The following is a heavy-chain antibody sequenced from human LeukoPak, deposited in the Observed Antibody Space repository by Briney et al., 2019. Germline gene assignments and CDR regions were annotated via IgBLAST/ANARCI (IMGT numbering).Heavy chain of an antibody. V-gene: IGHV3-23*01. CDR1: GVTFDKYV. D-gene: IGHD1-26*01. CDR3: AKDLGWELPAEAY. CDR2: IYGSGVSI. J-gene: IGHJ4*02. Sequence: GGSLSLTCVASGVTFDKYVKNWGRQAPGKGLEWLATIYGSGVSISYADSVKGRLTISRDNSKNTLYLQMNSLRAEDTAMYFCAKDLGWELPAEAYWGQGILVTVSS.